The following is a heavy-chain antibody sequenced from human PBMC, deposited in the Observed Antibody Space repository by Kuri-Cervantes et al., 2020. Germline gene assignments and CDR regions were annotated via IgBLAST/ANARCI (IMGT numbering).Heavy chain of an antibody. V-gene: IGHV3-9*01. D-gene: IGHD2-21*02. CDR1: GFTFDDYA. CDR2: ISWNSGSI. Sequence: SLKISCAASGFTFDDYAMHWVRQAPGKGLEWVSGISWNSGSIGYADSVKGRLTISRDNAKNSLYLQMNSLRAEDTALYYCAREHLAYCGGDCPGWFDPWGQGTLVTVSS. CDR3: AREHLAYCGGDCPGWFDP. J-gene: IGHJ5*02.